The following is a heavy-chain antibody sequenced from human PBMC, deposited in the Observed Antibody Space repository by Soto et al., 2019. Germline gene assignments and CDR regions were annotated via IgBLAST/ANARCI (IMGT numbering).Heavy chain of an antibody. CDR3: AASCVACGGFNYYGMDV. Sequence: QVQLQESGPGLVKPSQTLSLTCTVSGGSISSGGYYWYWIRQHPGKGLEWIGYIYYSGTTYYNPSLKSRVTISVDTSKNQFSLKLSSVTAADTAVYYCAASCVACGGFNYYGMDVWGQGTTVTVCS. CDR1: GGSISSGGYY. CDR2: IYYSGTT. D-gene: IGHD2-21*01. J-gene: IGHJ6*02. V-gene: IGHV4-31*03.